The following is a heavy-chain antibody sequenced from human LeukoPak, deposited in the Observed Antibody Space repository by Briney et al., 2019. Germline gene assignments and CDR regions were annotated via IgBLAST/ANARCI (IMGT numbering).Heavy chain of an antibody. CDR1: GFTFNSYS. J-gene: IGHJ3*01. D-gene: IGHD5-24*01. CDR2: ISSDSSTL. CDR3: AREDGYNVGFDV. V-gene: IGHV3-48*02. Sequence: GGSLRLSCAASGFTFNSYSVNWVRQAPGKGLEWVSSISSDSSTLYYADSVKGRFTISRDNAKNSLYLQMNSLRDEDTAVYYCAREDGYNVGFDVWGQGTMVTVSS.